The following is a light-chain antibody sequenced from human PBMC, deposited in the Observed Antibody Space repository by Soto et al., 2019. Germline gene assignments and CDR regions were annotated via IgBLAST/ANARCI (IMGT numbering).Light chain of an antibody. CDR2: EVT. CDR3: SSFAGGGNPVL. Sequence: QSALTQPPSASGSLGQSVTFSCTGTGRGVGGYNNVSWHLQHPGKAPKVMIYEVTKRPPGVPDRFSVSKSGDTASLTVSGLQAEDEADYYCSSFAGGGNPVLLGGGTHLTVL. V-gene: IGLV2-8*01. J-gene: IGLJ2*01. CDR1: GRGVGGYNN.